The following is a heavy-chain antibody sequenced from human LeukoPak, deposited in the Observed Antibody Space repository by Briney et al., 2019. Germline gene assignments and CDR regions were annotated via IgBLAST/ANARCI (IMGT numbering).Heavy chain of an antibody. CDR2: VSYDGNNK. CDR1: GFIFSTYA. V-gene: IGHV3-30-3*01. D-gene: IGHD3-16*01. CDR3: ARDWGGQRENFYYGMDV. J-gene: IGHJ6*02. Sequence: GRSLRLSCAASGFIFSTYAMHWVRQAPGKGLEWVAVVSYDGNNKYYTDSVRGRFTISRDNSKNTLYLQMSSLRAEDTAVYYCARDWGGQRENFYYGMDVWGQGTTATVSS.